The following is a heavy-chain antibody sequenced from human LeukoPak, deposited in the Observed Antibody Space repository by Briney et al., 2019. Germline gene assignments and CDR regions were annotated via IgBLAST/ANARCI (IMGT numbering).Heavy chain of an antibody. V-gene: IGHV1-2*02. J-gene: IGHJ5*02. CDR3: ARAPLSSSGWYLGFDR. CDR2: INPNSGGT. Sequence: GASVKVSCKASGYTFTGYYMHWVRRAPGQGLEWMGWINPNSGGTNYAQKFQGRVTMTRDTSISTAYMELSRLRSDDTAVYYCARAPLSSSGWYLGFDRWGQGTLVTVSS. D-gene: IGHD6-19*01. CDR1: GYTFTGYY.